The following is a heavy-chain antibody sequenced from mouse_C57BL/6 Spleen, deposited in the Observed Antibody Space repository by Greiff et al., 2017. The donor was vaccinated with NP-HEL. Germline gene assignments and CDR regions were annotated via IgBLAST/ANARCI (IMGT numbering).Heavy chain of an antibody. V-gene: IGHV1-82*01. CDR1: GYAFSSSW. D-gene: IGHD1-1*01. CDR3: ATNPYYGRDYFDY. CDR2: MYPGDGDT. Sequence: VQLQQSGPELVKPGASVKISCKASGYAFSSSWMNWVKQRPGKGLEWIGRMYPGDGDTNYNGKFKGKATLTADKSSSTAYMQLSSLTSEDSAVYFCATNPYYGRDYFDYWGQGTTLTVSS. J-gene: IGHJ2*01.